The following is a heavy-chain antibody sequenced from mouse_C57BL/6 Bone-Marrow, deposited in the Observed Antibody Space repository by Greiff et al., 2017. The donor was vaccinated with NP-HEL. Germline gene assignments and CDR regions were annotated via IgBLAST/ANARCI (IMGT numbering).Heavy chain of an antibody. D-gene: IGHD3-3*01. CDR3: ARLGTAMDY. Sequence: EVNVVESGGDLVKPGGSLKLSCAASGFTFSSYGMSWVRQTPDKRLEWVATISSGGSYTYYPDSVKGRFTISRDNAKNTLYLQMSSLKSEDTAMYYCARLGTAMDYWGQGTSVTVSS. CDR1: GFTFSSYG. CDR2: ISSGGSYT. V-gene: IGHV5-6*01. J-gene: IGHJ4*01.